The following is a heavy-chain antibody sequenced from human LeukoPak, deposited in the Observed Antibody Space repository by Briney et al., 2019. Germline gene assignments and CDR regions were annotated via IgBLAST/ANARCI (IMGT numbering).Heavy chain of an antibody. CDR3: ARDPSDIVVVPAATASDY. J-gene: IGHJ4*02. CDR2: INPNSGGT. Sequence: ASVKVSCKASGYTFTGYYMHWVRQAPGQGLEWMGWINPNSGGTNYAQKFQGRVTMTRDTSISTAYMELSRLRSDDTAVYYCARDPSDIVVVPAATASDYWGQGTLVTVSS. V-gene: IGHV1-2*02. CDR1: GYTFTGYY. D-gene: IGHD2-2*01.